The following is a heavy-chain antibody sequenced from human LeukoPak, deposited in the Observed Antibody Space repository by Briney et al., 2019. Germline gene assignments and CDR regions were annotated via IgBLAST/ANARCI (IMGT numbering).Heavy chain of an antibody. CDR3: VREARGYHYTYFDY. Sequence: GGSLRLSSTASGFTLSSHDMHWDRQATGNGLEWIAAIASGSQTFYAGSVKGRFTISREDAKNSLYLQMNSLRAGDTAVYYCVREARGYHYTYFDYWGQGTLVTVSS. CDR1: GFTLSSHD. V-gene: IGHV3-13*01. D-gene: IGHD5-18*01. CDR2: IASGSQT. J-gene: IGHJ4*02.